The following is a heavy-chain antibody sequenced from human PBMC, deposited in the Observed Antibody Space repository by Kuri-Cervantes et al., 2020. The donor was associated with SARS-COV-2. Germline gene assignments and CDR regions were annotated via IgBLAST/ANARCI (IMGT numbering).Heavy chain of an antibody. V-gene: IGHV3-48*02. CDR3: ARDPSSYGDYVGRYFDY. D-gene: IGHD4-17*01. J-gene: IGHJ4*02. CDR1: GFTFSSYS. Sequence: GGSLRLSCAVSGFTFSSYSMNWVRQAPGKGLEWVSYINSGSSITYYAYSVKGRFTLSRDNANDALYLQMSSLRDEDTAVYYCARDPSSYGDYVGRYFDYWGQGTLVTVSS. CDR2: INSGSSIT.